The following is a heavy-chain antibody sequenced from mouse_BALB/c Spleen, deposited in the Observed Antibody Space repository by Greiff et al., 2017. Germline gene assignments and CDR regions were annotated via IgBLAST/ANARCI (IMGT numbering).Heavy chain of an antibody. Sequence: EVKLVESGGGLVQPGGSRKLSCAASGFTFSSFGMHWVRQAPEKGLEWVAYISSGSSTIYYADTVKGRFTISRDNPKNTLFLQMTSLRSEDTAMYYCARPSLGPYYFDYWGQGTTLTVSS. J-gene: IGHJ2*01. CDR3: ARPSLGPYYFDY. CDR2: ISSGSSTI. V-gene: IGHV5-17*02. CDR1: GFTFSSFG. D-gene: IGHD4-1*01.